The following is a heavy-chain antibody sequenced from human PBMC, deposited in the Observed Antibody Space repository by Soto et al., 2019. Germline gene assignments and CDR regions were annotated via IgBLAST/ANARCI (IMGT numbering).Heavy chain of an antibody. D-gene: IGHD2-8*01. CDR3: VSQRTSVLTQAYFDY. V-gene: IGHV4-39*01. CDR1: GCSVSNSNYY. CDR2: VYYRGRS. Sequence: PXETLSLTCTVSGCSVSNSNYYWGWIRQSPGKGLEWIGSVYYRGRSYSKSSVKSRVTISVDTSKNQFSLNLNSVTASDTAVYFCVSQRTSVLTQAYFDYWGQGALVT. J-gene: IGHJ4*02.